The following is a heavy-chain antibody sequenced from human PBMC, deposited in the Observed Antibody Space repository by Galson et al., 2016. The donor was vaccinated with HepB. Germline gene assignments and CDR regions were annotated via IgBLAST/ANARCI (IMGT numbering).Heavy chain of an antibody. Sequence: SLRLSCAASGFIFSDYYMSWIRQAPGKGLEWVSHINGRNTYTNYTASVKGRFTISRDNAKNSLYLQMNSLGAEDTAVYYCARGIPQTYYFDYWGQGSLVTVSS. J-gene: IGHJ4*02. CDR3: ARGIPQTYYFDY. CDR1: GFIFSDYY. D-gene: IGHD3-16*01. V-gene: IGHV3-11*06. CDR2: INGRNTYT.